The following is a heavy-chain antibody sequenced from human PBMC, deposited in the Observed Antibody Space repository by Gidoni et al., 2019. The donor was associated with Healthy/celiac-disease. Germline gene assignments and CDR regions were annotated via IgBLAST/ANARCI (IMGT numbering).Heavy chain of an antibody. CDR3: ARDSRELWVDY. Sequence: QLQLQESGPGLVKPSETLSLTCPVSGGSISSSSYYWGWIRPPPGKGLEWIGSIYYSGSTYYNPSLKSRVTISVDTSKNQFSLKLSSVTAADTAVYYCARDSRELWVDYWGQGTLVTVSS. D-gene: IGHD1-26*01. CDR2: IYYSGST. V-gene: IGHV4-39*07. J-gene: IGHJ4*02. CDR1: GGSISSSSYY.